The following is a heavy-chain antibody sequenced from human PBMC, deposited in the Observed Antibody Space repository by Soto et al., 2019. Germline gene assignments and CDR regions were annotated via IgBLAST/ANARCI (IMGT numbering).Heavy chain of an antibody. D-gene: IGHD6-19*01. V-gene: IGHV3-30*18. Sequence: QVQLVESGGGVVQPGRSLRLSCAASGFTFSSYGMHWVRQAPGKGLEWVAVISYDGSNKYYADSVKGRFTISRDNSKNTLYLQMNSLRAEDTAVYYCAKQAVAGPYYFDYWGQGTLVTVSS. CDR2: ISYDGSNK. CDR3: AKQAVAGPYYFDY. J-gene: IGHJ4*02. CDR1: GFTFSSYG.